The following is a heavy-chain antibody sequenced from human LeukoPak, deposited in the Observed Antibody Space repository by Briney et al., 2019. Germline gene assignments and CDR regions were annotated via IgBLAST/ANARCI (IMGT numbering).Heavy chain of an antibody. Sequence: SETLSLTCTVSGGYISRSSYDWGWLRQPPGKGLEWIGSIYYSGSTYYTPSLKSRVTISVDTSKNQFSLKLSSVTAADTAVYFFTQNTAYDILTGPPDAFDIWGQGTMVTVSS. CDR3: TQNTAYDILTGPPDAFDI. V-gene: IGHV4-39*07. CDR2: IYYSGST. D-gene: IGHD3-9*01. J-gene: IGHJ3*02. CDR1: GGYISRSSYD.